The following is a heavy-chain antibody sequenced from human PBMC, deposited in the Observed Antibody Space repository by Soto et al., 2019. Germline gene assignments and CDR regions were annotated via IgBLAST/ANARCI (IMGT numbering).Heavy chain of an antibody. Sequence: PGGSLRLSCAASGFTFDYYWMHWVRQAPGKGLVWVSRVHSDGTTTTYADSVKGRFTISRDNARNTVSLQMSSLRAEDTAVYYCAKDARSGWYYFDYWGQGTLVTVSS. J-gene: IGHJ4*02. CDR3: AKDARSGWYYFDY. CDR1: GFTFDYYW. V-gene: IGHV3-74*01. CDR2: VHSDGTTT. D-gene: IGHD6-19*01.